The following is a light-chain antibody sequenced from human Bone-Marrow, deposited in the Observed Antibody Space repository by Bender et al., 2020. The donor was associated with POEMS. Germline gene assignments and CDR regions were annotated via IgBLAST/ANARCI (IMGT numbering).Light chain of an antibody. CDR1: SSDVGGYNY. V-gene: IGLV2-23*02. Sequence: QSVLTQPPSASGTPGQTVTISCSGTSSDVGGYNYISWYQRHPGKAPKLMIYEVSKRPSGVSNRFSGSKSGNTASLTISGLQAEDEADYYCCLYAGSSTLVFGGGTKLTVL. CDR2: EVS. J-gene: IGLJ2*01. CDR3: CLYAGSSTLV.